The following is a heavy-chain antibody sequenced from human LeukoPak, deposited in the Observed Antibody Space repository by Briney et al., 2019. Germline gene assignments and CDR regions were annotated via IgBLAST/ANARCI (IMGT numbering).Heavy chain of an antibody. V-gene: IGHV4-59*08. D-gene: IGHD6-13*01. CDR3: ARGRSWYGGVWFDP. J-gene: IGHJ5*02. CDR1: GGSISTYY. CDR2: IYHTGTS. Sequence: SETLSLTCTVSGGSISTYYWSWIRQPPGKRLEWIAYIYHTGTSNYNPSLKSRVTISVDTSKNQFSLKLSSVTAADTAVYYCARGRSWYGGVWFDPWGQGTLVTVSS.